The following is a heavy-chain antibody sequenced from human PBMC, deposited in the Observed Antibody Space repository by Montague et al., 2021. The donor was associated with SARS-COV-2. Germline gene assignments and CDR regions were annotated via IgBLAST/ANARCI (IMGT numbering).Heavy chain of an antibody. CDR3: SGRLPQYTSGWYFDQ. J-gene: IGHJ4*02. CDR2: LSYCGRP. Sequence: SETLSLTCDFAGGSFRDYAWSWIRQPPGQRLELVGYLSYCGRPISNPSLESRVSISVDTSKNQFSLRLRSVIAADTAVYYCSGRLPQYTSGWYFDQWGQGTLVAVSS. V-gene: IGHV4-59*08. D-gene: IGHD6-19*01. CDR1: GGSFRDYA.